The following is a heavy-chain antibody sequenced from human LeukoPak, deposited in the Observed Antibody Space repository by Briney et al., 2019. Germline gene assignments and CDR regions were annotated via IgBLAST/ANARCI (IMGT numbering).Heavy chain of an antibody. CDR2: ISSSGSTI. J-gene: IGHJ5*02. Sequence: GGSLRLSCAASGFIFSDYYMSWIRQAPGKGLEWVSYISSSGSTIYYADSVKGRFTISRDNSKNTLYLQMNSLRAEDTAVYYCAKDPIFGYSSLNWSDPWGQGTLVTVSS. CDR1: GFIFSDYY. D-gene: IGHD6-13*01. CDR3: AKDPIFGYSSLNWSDP. V-gene: IGHV3-11*01.